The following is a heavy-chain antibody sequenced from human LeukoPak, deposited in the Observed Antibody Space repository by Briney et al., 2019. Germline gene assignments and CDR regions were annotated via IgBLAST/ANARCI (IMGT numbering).Heavy chain of an antibody. Sequence: GGSLRLSCAASGFTFNFYSMNWVRQAPPQGLEGVSYISTNTTTIYYEDPVKSRFTITSENAKNSLYLQMNSLRVEDTAGHYCVRVGTSFDIWGQGTMVTVSS. J-gene: IGHJ3*02. CDR2: ISTNTTTI. CDR3: VRVGTSFDI. D-gene: IGHD7-27*01. CDR1: GFTFNFYS. V-gene: IGHV3-48*01.